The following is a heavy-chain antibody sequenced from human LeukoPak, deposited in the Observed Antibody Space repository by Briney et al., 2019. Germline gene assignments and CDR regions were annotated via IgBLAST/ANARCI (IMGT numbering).Heavy chain of an antibody. Sequence: SETLSLTCTVSGGSISSSSHSWGWIRQPPGKGLKWTGTIYYTGRTYYNPSLESRLTISVDTSKNQFSLKLTSVTAADTAIYYCAQSLGSGNWIGNWFDPWGQGTLVTVSS. CDR3: AQSLGSGNWIGNWFDP. V-gene: IGHV4-39*01. J-gene: IGHJ5*02. CDR2: IYYTGRT. D-gene: IGHD1-1*01. CDR1: GGSISSSSHS.